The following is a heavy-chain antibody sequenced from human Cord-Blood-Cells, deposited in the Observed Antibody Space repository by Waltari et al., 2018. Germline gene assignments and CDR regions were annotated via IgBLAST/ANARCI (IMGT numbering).Heavy chain of an antibody. CDR1: GGTFSSYA. D-gene: IGHD3-10*01. Sequence: QVQLVQSGAEVKKPGSSVKVSCKASGGTFSSYAISWVRQAPGQGLEWMGGIIPIFGTANYEQKFQGRVTITADESTSTAYMELSSLRSEDTAVYYCARDLNTMVRGVTNRFDPWGQGTLVTVSS. J-gene: IGHJ5*02. CDR2: IIPIFGTA. CDR3: ARDLNTMVRGVTNRFDP. V-gene: IGHV1-69*01.